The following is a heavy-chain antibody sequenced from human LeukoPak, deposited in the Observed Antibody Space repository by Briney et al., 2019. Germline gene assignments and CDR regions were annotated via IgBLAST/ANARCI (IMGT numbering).Heavy chain of an antibody. Sequence: PGGSLRLSCAASGFTFSSYSMNWVRQAPGKGLEWVAVISYDGSNKYYADSVTGRFTISRENSKNTLYLQMISLRTEDTAVYYCARDVVPYYYYYMDVWGKGTTVTVSS. J-gene: IGHJ6*03. CDR2: ISYDGSNK. V-gene: IGHV3-30*03. CDR1: GFTFSSYS. CDR3: ARDVVPYYYYYMDV. D-gene: IGHD2-21*01.